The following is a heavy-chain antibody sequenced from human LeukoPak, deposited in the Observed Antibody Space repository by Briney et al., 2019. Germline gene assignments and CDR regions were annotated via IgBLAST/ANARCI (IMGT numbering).Heavy chain of an antibody. V-gene: IGHV4-4*07. Sequence: SETLSLTCTVSGGSISSYYWSWIRQPAGKGLEGFGRIYTSGSTNYNPSLKSRVTMSVDTSKNQFSLKLSSVTAADTAVYYCARVLAAAGTYYYYYMDVWGKGTTVTVSS. CDR3: ARVLAAAGTYYYYYMDV. J-gene: IGHJ6*03. D-gene: IGHD6-13*01. CDR1: GGSISSYY. CDR2: IYTSGST.